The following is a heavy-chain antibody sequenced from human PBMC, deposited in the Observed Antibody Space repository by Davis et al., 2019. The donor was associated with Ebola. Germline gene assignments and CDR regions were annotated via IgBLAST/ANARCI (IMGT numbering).Heavy chain of an antibody. V-gene: IGHV4-34*01. CDR2: INHSGST. CDR1: GGSFSGYY. CDR3: ARETGDGGGMDV. J-gene: IGHJ6*04. D-gene: IGHD7-27*01. Sequence: MPSETLSLTCAVYGGSFSGYYWSWIRQPPGKGLEWIGEINHSGSTNYNPSLKSRVTISVDTSKNQFSLKLSSVTAADTAVYYCARETGDGGGMDVWGKGTTVTVSS.